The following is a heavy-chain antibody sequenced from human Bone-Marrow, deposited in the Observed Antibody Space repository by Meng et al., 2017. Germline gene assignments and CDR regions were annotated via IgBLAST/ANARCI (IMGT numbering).Heavy chain of an antibody. Sequence: GVKRTQPGSPVKASFKAPGGTFSSYATSWVRQAPGQGLEWMGGIIPIFGTANYAQKFQGRVTITADESTSTAYMELSSLRSEDTAVYYCARTYGDYCFDYWGQGTLVTVSS. J-gene: IGHJ4*02. D-gene: IGHD4-17*01. V-gene: IGHV1-69*01. CDR2: IIPIFGTA. CDR3: ARTYGDYCFDY. CDR1: GGTFSSYA.